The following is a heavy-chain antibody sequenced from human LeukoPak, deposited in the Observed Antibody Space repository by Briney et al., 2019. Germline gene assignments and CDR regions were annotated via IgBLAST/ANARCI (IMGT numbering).Heavy chain of an antibody. CDR3: ALERLDIVVVVAATLPLD. Sequence: ASVKVSCKASGYTFTGYYMHWVRQAPGQGLEWMGWINPNRGGTNYAQKFQGRVTMTRDTSISTGYMELSRLRSDDTAVYYCALERLDIVVVVAATLPLDRGQGTLVTVSS. D-gene: IGHD2-15*01. CDR2: INPNRGGT. J-gene: IGHJ4*02. V-gene: IGHV1-2*02. CDR1: GYTFTGYY.